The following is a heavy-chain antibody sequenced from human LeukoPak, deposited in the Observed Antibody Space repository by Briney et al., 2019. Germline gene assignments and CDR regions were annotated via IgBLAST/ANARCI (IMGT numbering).Heavy chain of an antibody. CDR3: VKDNPLDY. CDR1: GFISSSYS. CDR2: ISSSGRTI. J-gene: IGHJ4*02. V-gene: IGHV3-48*01. Sequence: GGSLRLSCAASGFISSSYSMDWVRQAPGKGLEWVSYISSSGRTIYYADSVKGRFTISRDNAKNSLYLQMNSLRAEDTAVYYCVKDNPLDYWGQGTLVIVSS. D-gene: IGHD1-14*01.